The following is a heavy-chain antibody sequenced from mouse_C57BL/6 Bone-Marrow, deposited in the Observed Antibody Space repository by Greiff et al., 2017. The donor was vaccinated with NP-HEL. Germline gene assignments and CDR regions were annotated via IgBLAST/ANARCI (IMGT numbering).Heavy chain of an antibody. D-gene: IGHD1-1*01. CDR3: ARRMLLTDFDY. CDR2: IYPRSGNT. V-gene: IGHV1-81*01. J-gene: IGHJ2*01. CDR1: GYTFTSYG. Sequence: VKLQESGAELARPGASVKLSCKASGYTFTSYGISWVKQRTGQGLEWIGEIYPRSGNTYYNEKFKGKATLTADKSSSTAYMELRSLTSEDSAVYFCARRMLLTDFDYWGQGTTLTVSS.